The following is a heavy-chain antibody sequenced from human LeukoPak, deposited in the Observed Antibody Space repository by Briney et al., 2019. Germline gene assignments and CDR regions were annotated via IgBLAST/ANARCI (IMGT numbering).Heavy chain of an antibody. V-gene: IGHV1-8*01. CDR1: GYTFTSYG. CDR3: AREGYCSGGSCYGGFDY. J-gene: IGHJ4*02. CDR2: MNPNSGNT. Sequence: ASVKVSCKASGYTFTSYGINWVRQATGQGLEWMGWMNPNSGNTGYAQKFQGRVTMARNTSISTAYMELSSLRSEDTAVYYCAREGYCSGGSCYGGFDYWGQGTLVTVSS. D-gene: IGHD2-15*01.